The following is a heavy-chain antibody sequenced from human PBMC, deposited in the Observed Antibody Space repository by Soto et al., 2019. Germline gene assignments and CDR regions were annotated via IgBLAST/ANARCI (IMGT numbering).Heavy chain of an antibody. D-gene: IGHD3-10*01. CDR1: GFTFDDYA. CDR2: ISWNSGSI. V-gene: IGHV3-9*01. J-gene: IGHJ3*02. CDR3: AKVLARWSSGSYSRDPTHDAFDI. Sequence: EVQLVESGGGLVQPGRSLRLSCAASGFTFDDYAMHWVRQAPGKGLEWVSGISWNSGSIGYADSVKGRFTISRDNAKNSLYLQMNSLRAEDTALYYCAKVLARWSSGSYSRDPTHDAFDIWGQGTMVTVSS.